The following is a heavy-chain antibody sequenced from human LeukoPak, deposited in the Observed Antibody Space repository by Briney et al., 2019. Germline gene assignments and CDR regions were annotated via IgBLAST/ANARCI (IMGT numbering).Heavy chain of an antibody. V-gene: IGHV4-34*01. Sequence: PSETLSLTCAVYGGSFSGYYWTWIRQLPGEGLEWIGEITDRGSTNYNPSLRRRVTLSVDTSKSQLSLKVSSVTAADTSAFYCARGRGHSSGWGHYYYSIDVWGQGTTVIVSS. CDR1: GGSFSGYY. CDR3: ARGRGHSSGWGHYYYSIDV. CDR2: ITDRGST. J-gene: IGHJ6*02. D-gene: IGHD6-19*01.